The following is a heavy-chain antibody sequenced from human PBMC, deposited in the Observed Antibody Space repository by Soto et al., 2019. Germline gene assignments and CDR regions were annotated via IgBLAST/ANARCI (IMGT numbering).Heavy chain of an antibody. Sequence: QAQLVQSGAEVKKPGASVKVSCKASGYTFSDNGISWVRQAPGQGLEWMGWVSGYNGNTKYAKKFQGRVTMTTDTSTSTAYIELRSLGSDDSAGYYCATGGWNPFDYWGQGTLVTVSS. CDR1: GYTFSDNG. CDR2: VSGYNGNT. CDR3: ATGGWNPFDY. D-gene: IGHD1-1*01. J-gene: IGHJ4*02. V-gene: IGHV1-18*01.